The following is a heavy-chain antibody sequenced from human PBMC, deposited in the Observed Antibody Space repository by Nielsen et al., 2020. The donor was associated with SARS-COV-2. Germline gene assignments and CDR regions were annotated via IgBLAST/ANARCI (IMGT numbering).Heavy chain of an antibody. Sequence: GESLKISCTASAFTFSNYAMSWVRQAPGKGLEWVSVISGTGDDTYYADSVKGRFTIARDNSKDTLYLQMNSLRAEDTAVYHCAKSSWAFSGYDWGYFDLWGRGSLVIVSS. CDR3: AKSSWAFSGYDWGYFDL. CDR1: AFTFSNYA. D-gene: IGHD5-12*01. CDR2: ISGTGDDT. V-gene: IGHV3-23*01. J-gene: IGHJ2*01.